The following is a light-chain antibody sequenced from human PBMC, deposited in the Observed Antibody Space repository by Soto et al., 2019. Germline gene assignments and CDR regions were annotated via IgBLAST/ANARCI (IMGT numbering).Light chain of an antibody. Sequence: NHITHSPSSLSSSVGDRVTITCRASQSVSSYLNWYQQKAGKAPKLLIYAASTLQSGVPSRFSGSGSGTDFTLVISSLQPEDFATYFCQQTDRIPLTFGGGTKVDI. CDR1: QSVSSY. CDR3: QQTDRIPLT. V-gene: IGKV1-39*01. CDR2: AAS. J-gene: IGKJ4*01.